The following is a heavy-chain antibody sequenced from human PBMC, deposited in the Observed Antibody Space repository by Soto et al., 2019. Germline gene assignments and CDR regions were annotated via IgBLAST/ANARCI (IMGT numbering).Heavy chain of an antibody. CDR1: GFTFSDYA. J-gene: IGHJ6*02. V-gene: IGHV3-23*04. Sequence: EEQLVESGGGLVQPGGSLRLSCAASGFTFSDYAMSWVRRAPGKGLEWVSGISPSGERTYNPDSVKGRLTISRDNSENLLFLQMNSLRDEDPAVYYCMRFIRAVPVATLYYYYGMDVWGQGTTVSVSS. CDR2: ISPSGERT. CDR3: MRFIRAVPVATLYYYYGMDV. D-gene: IGHD2-2*01.